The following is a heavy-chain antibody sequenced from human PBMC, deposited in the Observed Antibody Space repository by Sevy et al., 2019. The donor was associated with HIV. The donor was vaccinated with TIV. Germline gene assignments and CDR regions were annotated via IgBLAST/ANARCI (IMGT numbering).Heavy chain of an antibody. CDR3: ARSYFYDSSCYYGDYYFDH. CDR2: ISAYNGNT. CDR1: GYTFTSYG. J-gene: IGHJ4*01. Sequence: ASVKVSCKASGYTFTSYGISWVRQAPGQGLEWMGWISAYNGNTNYAQKLQGRVTMTTDTSTSTAYMELRSLRSDDTAVYYCARSYFYDSSCYYGDYYFDHWGQGTLVTVSS. D-gene: IGHD3-22*01. V-gene: IGHV1-18*04.